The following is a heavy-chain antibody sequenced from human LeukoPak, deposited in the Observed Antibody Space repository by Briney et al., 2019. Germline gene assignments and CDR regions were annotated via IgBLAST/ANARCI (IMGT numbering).Heavy chain of an antibody. Sequence: PGRSLRLSCAAPGFTFSSYAMHWVRQAPGKGLEWVAVISYDGSNKYYADSVKGRFTISRDNSKNTLYLQMNSLRAEDTAVYYCASDIVVVPAAVDYWGQGTLVTVSS. J-gene: IGHJ4*02. V-gene: IGHV3-30*04. CDR3: ASDIVVVPAAVDY. D-gene: IGHD2-2*01. CDR2: ISYDGSNK. CDR1: GFTFSSYA.